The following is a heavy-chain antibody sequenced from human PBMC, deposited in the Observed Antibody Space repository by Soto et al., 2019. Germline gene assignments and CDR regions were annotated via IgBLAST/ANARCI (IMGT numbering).Heavy chain of an antibody. D-gene: IGHD3-22*01. CDR3: TIPRGPMIRH. J-gene: IGHJ4*02. CDR1: GFTFSNAW. CDR2: IKSKTDGGTT. Sequence: EVQLVESGGGLVEPGGSLRLSCTASGFTFSNAWMTWVRQAPGKGLEWVGRIKSKTDGGTTDYAAPVKGRFTISRDDSKNTMYLQMNSLKTEDTAVYYCTIPRGPMIRHWGQGTLVTVSS. V-gene: IGHV3-15*01.